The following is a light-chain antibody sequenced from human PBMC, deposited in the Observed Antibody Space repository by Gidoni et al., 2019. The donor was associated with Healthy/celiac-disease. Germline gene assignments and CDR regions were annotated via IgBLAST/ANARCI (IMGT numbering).Light chain of an antibody. CDR2: GAP. V-gene: IGKV3-15*01. CDR1: QSVSSN. CDR3: QQYNNWPT. Sequence: EIVMTQTPATLSVSPGQRATLPCRASQSVSSNLAWYQQKPAHAPRLLIYGAPTRATGIPAGFMGSGSGTEFTLTISSLQSEDLAVYYCQQYNNWPTFGQGTKVEIK. J-gene: IGKJ1*01.